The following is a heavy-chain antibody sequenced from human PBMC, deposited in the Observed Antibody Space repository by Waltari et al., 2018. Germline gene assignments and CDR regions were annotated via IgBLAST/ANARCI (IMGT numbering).Heavy chain of an antibody. J-gene: IGHJ3*02. D-gene: IGHD6-13*01. Sequence: QLQLQESGPGLVKPSETLSLTCTVSGGSISSSSYYWGWIRQPPGKGLEWIGIIYYSGSTYYNPSLKSRVTISVDTSKNQFSLKLSSVTAADMAVYYCARHSPTQLVRDDAFDIWGQGTMVTVSS. CDR1: GGSISSSSYY. V-gene: IGHV4-39*01. CDR3: ARHSPTQLVRDDAFDI. CDR2: IYYSGST.